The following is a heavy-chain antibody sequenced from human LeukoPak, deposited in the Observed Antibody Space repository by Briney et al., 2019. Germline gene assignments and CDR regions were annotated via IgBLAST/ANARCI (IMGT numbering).Heavy chain of an antibody. CDR1: GGSISSRSYY. V-gene: IGHV4-39*07. CDR2: IDYSGST. CDR3: ASERGGRGPSYGASGFDM. J-gene: IGHJ3*02. Sequence: SETLSLTCSVSGGSISSRSYYWGWIRQPPGKGLEWIGNIDYSGSTFSNPSLKSRVIISIDTSRNQFSLKVSSVTAADTAVYYCASERGGRGPSYGASGFDMWGQGTMVTVSS. D-gene: IGHD4-17*01.